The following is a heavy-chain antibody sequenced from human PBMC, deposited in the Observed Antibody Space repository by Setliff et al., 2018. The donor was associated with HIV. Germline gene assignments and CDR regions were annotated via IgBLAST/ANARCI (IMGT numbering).Heavy chain of an antibody. J-gene: IGHJ6*03. CDR2: INPNSGGT. Sequence: ASVKVSCKASGYTFTSYAIHWVRQAPGQSLEWMGRINPNSGGTNYAQKFQGRVIMTRDTSFSTAYMELSSLKSDDTAVYYCARLSIPAYYYMDVWGKGTTVTVSS. V-gene: IGHV1-2*06. CDR1: GYTFTSYA. CDR3: ARLSIPAYYYMDV. D-gene: IGHD2-21*01.